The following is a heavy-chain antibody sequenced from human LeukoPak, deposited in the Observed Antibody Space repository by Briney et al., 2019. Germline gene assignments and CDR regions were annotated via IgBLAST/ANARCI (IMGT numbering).Heavy chain of an antibody. D-gene: IGHD6-19*01. J-gene: IGHJ4*02. V-gene: IGHV4-4*07. CDR1: GGSISSYY. Sequence: TSETLSLTCTVSGGSISSYYWSWIRQPAGKGLEWIGRIYTSGSTNYNPSLKSRVTMSVGTSKNQFSLKLSSVTAADTAVYYCARVRIAVAGGDYFDYWGQGTLVTVSS. CDR3: ARVRIAVAGGDYFDY. CDR2: IYTSGST.